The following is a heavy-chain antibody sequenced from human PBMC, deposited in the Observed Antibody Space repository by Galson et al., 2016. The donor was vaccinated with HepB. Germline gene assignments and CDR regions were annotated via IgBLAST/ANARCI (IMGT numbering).Heavy chain of an antibody. D-gene: IGHD3-22*01. J-gene: IGHJ3*02. CDR2: IYYRGTT. CDR1: GGSISRSYY. V-gene: IGHV4-31*03. Sequence: TLSLTCNVSGGSISRSYYWAWVRQSPGKGLEWIGYIYYRGTTQYNPSLKSRVTISVDTPKKKFSLQLTSATAADTAVYFCAREASSGATHAFDIWGQGTMVTVSS. CDR3: AREASSGATHAFDI.